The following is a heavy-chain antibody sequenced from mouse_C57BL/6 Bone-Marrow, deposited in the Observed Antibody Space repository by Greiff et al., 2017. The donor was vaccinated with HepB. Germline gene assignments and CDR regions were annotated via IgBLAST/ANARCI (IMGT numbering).Heavy chain of an antibody. J-gene: IGHJ1*03. Sequence: EVQLVESGGGLVKPGGSLKLSCAASGFTFSDYGMHWVRQAPEKGLEWVAYISSGSSTIYYADTVKGRFTIYRDNAKNTLFLQMTSLRSEDTAMYYCARRITTVVAPWYFDVWGTGTTVTVSS. D-gene: IGHD1-1*01. CDR1: GFTFSDYG. CDR2: ISSGSSTI. CDR3: ARRITTVVAPWYFDV. V-gene: IGHV5-17*01.